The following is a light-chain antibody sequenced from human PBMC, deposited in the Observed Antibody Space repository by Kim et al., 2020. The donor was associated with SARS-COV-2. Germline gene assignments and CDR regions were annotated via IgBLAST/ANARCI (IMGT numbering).Light chain of an antibody. CDR3: NSRDSSGYHFV. V-gene: IGLV3-19*01. Sequence: SSELTQDPAVSVALGQTVRITCQGDSLRRYYAAWYQQKPGQAPLLVIYAENSRPSGIQDRFSGSNSGNTASLTITGAQAEDEADYYCNSRDSSGYHFVFGSGTKVTVL. J-gene: IGLJ1*01. CDR2: AEN. CDR1: SLRRYY.